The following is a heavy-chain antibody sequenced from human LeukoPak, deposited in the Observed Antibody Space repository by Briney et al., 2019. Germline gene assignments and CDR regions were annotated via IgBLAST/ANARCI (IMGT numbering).Heavy chain of an antibody. CDR2: INPNSGGT. J-gene: IGHJ4*02. Sequence: ASVKVSCKASGYTFTDYYIHWVRQAPGQGLEWMGWINPNSGGTNYAQKFQGRVTMTRDTSISTAYMELSRLRSDDTAVYYCARDGGDYSTYTTLGIDYWGQGTLVTVSS. D-gene: IGHD4-11*01. V-gene: IGHV1-2*02. CDR1: GYTFTDYY. CDR3: ARDGGDYSTYTTLGIDY.